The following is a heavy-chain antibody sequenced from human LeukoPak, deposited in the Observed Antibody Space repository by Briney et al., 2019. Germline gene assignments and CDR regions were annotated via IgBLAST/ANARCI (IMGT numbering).Heavy chain of an antibody. Sequence: GGSLRLSCAASGFTFSSYWMNWVRQAPGKGLEWVSSISSSSSYIYYADSEKGRFTISRDNAKNSLYLQMNSLRAEDTAVYYCARGAVAGTEYWGQGTLVTVSS. CDR1: GFTFSSYW. CDR2: ISSSSSYI. D-gene: IGHD6-19*01. CDR3: ARGAVAGTEY. J-gene: IGHJ4*02. V-gene: IGHV3-21*01.